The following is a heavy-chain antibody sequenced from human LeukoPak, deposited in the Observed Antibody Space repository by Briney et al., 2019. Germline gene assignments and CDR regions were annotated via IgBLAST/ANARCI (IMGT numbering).Heavy chain of an antibody. CDR2: INPNSGGT. V-gene: IGHV1-2*04. Sequence: GASVKVSCKASGYTFTGYYMHWVRQAPGQGLEWMGWINPNSGGTNYAQKFQGWVTMTGDTSISTAYMELSRLRSDDTAVYYCARGDISSSWYTVIYYYYGMDVWGQGTTVTVSS. D-gene: IGHD6-13*01. CDR3: ARGDISSSWYTVIYYYYGMDV. CDR1: GYTFTGYY. J-gene: IGHJ6*02.